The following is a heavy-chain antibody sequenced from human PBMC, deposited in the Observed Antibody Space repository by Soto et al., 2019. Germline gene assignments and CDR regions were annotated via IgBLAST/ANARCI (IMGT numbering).Heavy chain of an antibody. V-gene: IGHV3-23*01. Sequence: GGSLRLSCAASGFTFSSYAMSWVRQAPGKGLEWVSAISGRGGSTYYADSVKGRFTISRENSKNKLYLQMNSRRAEDTAVYYCAKDSIAARPDAFDIWGQGTMVTVSS. CDR3: AKDSIAARPDAFDI. D-gene: IGHD6-6*01. CDR2: ISGRGGST. J-gene: IGHJ3*02. CDR1: GFTFSSYA.